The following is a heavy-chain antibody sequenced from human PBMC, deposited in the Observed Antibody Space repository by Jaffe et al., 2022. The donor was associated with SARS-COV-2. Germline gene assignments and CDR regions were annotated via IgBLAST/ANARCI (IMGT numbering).Heavy chain of an antibody. V-gene: IGHV3-23*01. CDR2: INHDGGTT. CDR3: AKGVTMVRGVPSLIDY. J-gene: IGHJ4*02. CDR1: GFTFSNYA. Sequence: EVQLLDSGGGLVQPGGSLRLSCAASGFTFSNYAMSWVRQAPGKGLEWVSAINHDGGTTFYADSVKGRFTISRDNSKNTLYLQMNSLRAEDTAVYYCAKGVTMVRGVPSLIDYWGQGTLVTVSS. D-gene: IGHD3-10*01.